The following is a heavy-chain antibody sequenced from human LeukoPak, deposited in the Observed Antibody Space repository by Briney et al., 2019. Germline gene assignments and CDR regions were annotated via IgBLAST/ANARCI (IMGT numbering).Heavy chain of an antibody. CDR3: ARWNILGWFDP. D-gene: IGHD1-1*01. J-gene: IGHJ5*02. V-gene: IGHV4-59*01. Sequence: PSETLSLTCTVPGGSISSYYWSWIRQPPGKGLEWIGYIYYSGSTYYNPSLKSRVTISVDTSKNQFSLKLSSVTAADTAVYYCARWNILGWFDPWGQGTLVTVSS. CDR2: IYYSGST. CDR1: GGSISSYY.